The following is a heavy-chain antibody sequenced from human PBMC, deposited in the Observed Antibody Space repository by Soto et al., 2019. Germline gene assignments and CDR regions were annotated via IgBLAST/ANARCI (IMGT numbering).Heavy chain of an antibody. CDR1: GFSFSDHY. CDR2: TRNKANSDTT. Sequence: HPGGSLRLSCAASGFSFSDHYMDWVRQAPGEGLEWVGRTRNKANSDTTEYAASVKGRFTISRDDSKNSLYLQMNSLKTEDTAVYYCAREYNPNDAFDIWGQGTMVTVS. CDR3: AREYNPNDAFDI. D-gene: IGHD1-1*01. J-gene: IGHJ3*02. V-gene: IGHV3-72*01.